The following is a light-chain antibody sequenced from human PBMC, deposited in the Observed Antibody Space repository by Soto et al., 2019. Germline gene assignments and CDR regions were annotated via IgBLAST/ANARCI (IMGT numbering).Light chain of an antibody. J-gene: IGLJ1*01. CDR1: SSDVGGYNY. Sequence: QSVLTQPASVSGSPGQSITISCTGTSSDVGGYNYVSWYQQHPGKAPKLMIYEVSNRPSGVSNRFSGSKSGNTASLTISGLQAEEEADYYCSSYTSSNPLVVFGTGTKVTVL. CDR3: SSYTSSNPLVV. V-gene: IGLV2-14*01. CDR2: EVS.